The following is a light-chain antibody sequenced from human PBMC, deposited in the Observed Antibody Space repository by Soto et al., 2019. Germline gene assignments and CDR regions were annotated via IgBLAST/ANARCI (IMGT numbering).Light chain of an antibody. J-gene: IGKJ5*01. V-gene: IGKV1-5*01. CDR1: QSIRHY. Sequence: DIQMTQSPPTLSASAGDRVTITCRASQSIRHYLAWYQQMPGKAPKLLIYGASTLQSGVPSRFSGSGSGTDFTLTISSLQPEDFATYYCQQLNSYPTFGQGTRLEIK. CDR2: GAS. CDR3: QQLNSYPT.